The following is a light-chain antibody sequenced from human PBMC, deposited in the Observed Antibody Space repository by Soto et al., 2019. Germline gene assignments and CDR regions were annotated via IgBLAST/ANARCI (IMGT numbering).Light chain of an antibody. V-gene: IGKV3-15*01. J-gene: IGKJ4*01. CDR3: QQYHNFPSLT. Sequence: EIVMTQSPATLSVSPGERATLSCRASQSVNSGLAWYQQKPGQAPRLLIYGASTRATGIPARFSGSGSGTEFTLTISSLQSEDFALYYCQQYHNFPSLTFGGGTNVEIK. CDR1: QSVNSG. CDR2: GAS.